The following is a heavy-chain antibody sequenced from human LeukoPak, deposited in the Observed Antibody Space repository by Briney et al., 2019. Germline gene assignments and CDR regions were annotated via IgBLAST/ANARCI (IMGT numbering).Heavy chain of an antibody. CDR3: ARDREAMVRAPYAFGI. CDR2: IKQDESEK. CDR1: GFTFRKYW. J-gene: IGHJ3*02. Sequence: PGGSLRLSCAASGFTFRKYWMTWVRQAPGKGLEWVANIKQDESEKYYADSVKGRFSVSRDNGKSSLYLQMHSLRAEDPAVSYCARDREAMVRAPYAFGIWGQGTMVTVSS. V-gene: IGHV3-7*01. D-gene: IGHD3-10*01.